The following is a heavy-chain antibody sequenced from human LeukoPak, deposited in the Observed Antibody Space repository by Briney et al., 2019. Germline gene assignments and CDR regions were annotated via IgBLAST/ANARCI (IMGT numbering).Heavy chain of an antibody. CDR2: INPTSGGT. J-gene: IGHJ5*02. CDR1: GYTFTGYY. Sequence: GASVKVSCKASGYTFTGYYMHWVRQAPGQGLEWMGWINPTSGGTNYAQKFQGRVTMTRDTSISTAYMELSRLRSDDTAVYYCARGRITMVRGARGFDPWGQGTLVTVSS. D-gene: IGHD3-10*01. CDR3: ARGRITMVRGARGFDP. V-gene: IGHV1-2*02.